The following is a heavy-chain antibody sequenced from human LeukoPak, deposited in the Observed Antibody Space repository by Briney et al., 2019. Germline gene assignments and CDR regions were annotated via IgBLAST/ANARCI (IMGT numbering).Heavy chain of an antibody. Sequence: ASVKVSCKASGGTFSSYAISWVRQAPGQGLEWMGGIIPIFGTANYAQKFQGRVTITADESTSTAYMELSSLRSEDTAVYYCARDLTRYYDSSGYYWYWGQGTLVTVSS. CDR3: ARDLTRYYDSSGYYWY. D-gene: IGHD3-22*01. CDR2: IIPIFGTA. CDR1: GGTFSSYA. V-gene: IGHV1-69*13. J-gene: IGHJ4*02.